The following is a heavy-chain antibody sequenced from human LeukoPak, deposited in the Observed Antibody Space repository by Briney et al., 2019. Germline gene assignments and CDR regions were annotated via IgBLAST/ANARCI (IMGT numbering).Heavy chain of an antibody. V-gene: IGHV3-23*01. CDR1: GFTFSSTA. CDR2: ISGSGVST. D-gene: IGHD2-2*01. Sequence: GGSLRLSYAASGFTFSSTAMSWVRQAPGKGLEWVSAISGSGVSTNYADSVKGRFTISRDNSKNTLYLQMNSLRAEDTAVYYCARCAQVGSTSCSFDYWGQGTLVTVSS. CDR3: ARCAQVGSTSCSFDY. J-gene: IGHJ4*02.